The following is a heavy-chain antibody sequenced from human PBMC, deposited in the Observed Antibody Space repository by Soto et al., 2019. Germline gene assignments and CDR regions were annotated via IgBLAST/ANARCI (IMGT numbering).Heavy chain of an antibody. CDR1: GFTFSTYA. V-gene: IGHV3-23*01. CDR2: ISGSAGST. Sequence: EVQLLESGGGLVQPGGSLRLSCAASGFTFSTYAMNWVRQAPGKGLEWVSAISGSAGSTYYADSVKGRFTISRDNSKNTRYLQMNSLRAEDTAVYYCAKDPVGLVMTHSQHWGQGTLVTVSS. CDR3: AKDPVGLVMTHSQH. J-gene: IGHJ1*01. D-gene: IGHD3-22*01.